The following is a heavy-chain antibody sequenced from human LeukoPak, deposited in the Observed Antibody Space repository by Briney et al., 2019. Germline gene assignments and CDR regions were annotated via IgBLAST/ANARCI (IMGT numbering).Heavy chain of an antibody. CDR3: ARRNVFDI. V-gene: IGHV4-4*08. CDR1: GGSIKGYH. J-gene: IGHJ3*02. Sequence: SETLSLTCTVSGGSIKGYHWSWIRQPPGKGLEWIGYIYSNEATEYKPSLKSRVTISADTSKNQFSLRLTSVTAADTAIYYCARRNVFDIWGQGTMVTVSS. CDR2: IYSNEAT.